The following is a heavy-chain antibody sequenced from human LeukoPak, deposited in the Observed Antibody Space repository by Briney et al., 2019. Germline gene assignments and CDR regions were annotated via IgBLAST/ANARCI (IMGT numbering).Heavy chain of an antibody. D-gene: IGHD1-26*01. J-gene: IGHJ4*02. V-gene: IGHV4-59*08. CDR2: IYYSGST. CDR1: GGSTSSYY. CDR3: ASNQIVGATLDY. Sequence: SETLSLTCTVPGGSTSSYYWSWIRQPPGKGLEWIGYIYYSGSTNYNPSLKSRVTISVDTSKNQFSLKLSSVTAADTAVYYCASNQIVGATLDYWGQGTLVTVSS.